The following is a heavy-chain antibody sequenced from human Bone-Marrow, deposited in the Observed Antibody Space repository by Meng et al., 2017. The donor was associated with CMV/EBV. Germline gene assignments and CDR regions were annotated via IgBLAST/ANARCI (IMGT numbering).Heavy chain of an antibody. CDR2: IYSGGST. Sequence: GESLKISSAASGFTVSSNYMSWVRQAPGKGLEWVSVIYSGGSTYYADSVKGRFTISRDNSKNTLYLQMNSLRAEDTAVYYCARWGRDVVVPAVPVGAFDIWGQGTMVTVSS. V-gene: IGHV3-53*01. CDR3: ARWGRDVVVPAVPVGAFDI. J-gene: IGHJ3*02. CDR1: GFTVSSNY. D-gene: IGHD2-2*01.